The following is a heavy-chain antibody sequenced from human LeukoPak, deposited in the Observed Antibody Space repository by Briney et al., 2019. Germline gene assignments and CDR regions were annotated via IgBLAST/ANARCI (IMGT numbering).Heavy chain of an antibody. CDR1: GFAVSSNY. V-gene: IGHV3-21*01. CDR2: ISSSSSYI. J-gene: IGHJ3*02. Sequence: KPGGSLRLSCAASGFAVSSNYMNWVRQAPGKGLEWVSSISSSSSYIYYADSVKGRFTISRDYAKNSLYLQMNSLRAEDTAVYYCAKLDLLEWPDAFDIWGQGTMVTVSS. D-gene: IGHD3-3*01. CDR3: AKLDLLEWPDAFDI.